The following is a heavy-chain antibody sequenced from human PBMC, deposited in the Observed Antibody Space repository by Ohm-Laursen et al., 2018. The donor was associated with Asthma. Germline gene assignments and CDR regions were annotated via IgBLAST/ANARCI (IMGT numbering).Heavy chain of an antibody. V-gene: IGHV4-31*03. J-gene: IGHJ4*02. D-gene: IGHD3-10*01. Sequence: SDTLSLTCTVSGGSISSGHYYWTWIRQHPGKGLEWIGNIHYSGSTIYNPSLESRLTISVDTSKNQFSLNLGSVTAADTALYYCARDGRLRGSFDYWGQGTLVTVSS. CDR2: IHYSGST. CDR3: ARDGRLRGSFDY. CDR1: GGSISSGHYY.